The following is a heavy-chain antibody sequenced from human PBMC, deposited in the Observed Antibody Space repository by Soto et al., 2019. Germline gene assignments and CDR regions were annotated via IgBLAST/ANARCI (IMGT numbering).Heavy chain of an antibody. V-gene: IGHV3-66*01. Sequence: EVQLVESGGGLVQPGGSLRLSCAASGFTVSSNYMSWVRQAPGKGLEWVSVIYSGGSTYYADSVKGRFTISRDNSKNTLYLQMNRLRAEDTAVYYCARDRGYGYASDAFVIWGQGTMVTVSS. CDR3: ARDRGYGYASDAFVI. J-gene: IGHJ3*02. D-gene: IGHD5-18*01. CDR1: GFTVSSNY. CDR2: IYSGGST.